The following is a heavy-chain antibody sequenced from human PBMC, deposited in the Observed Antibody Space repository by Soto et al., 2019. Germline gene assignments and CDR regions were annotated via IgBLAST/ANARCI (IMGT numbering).Heavy chain of an antibody. CDR1: GGSFSGYY. J-gene: IGHJ4*02. D-gene: IGHD1-26*01. Sequence: PSETLSLTCAVYGGSFSGYYWSWIRQPPGKGLEWIGEINHSGSTNYNPSLKSRVTISVDTSKNQFSLKLSSVTAADTAVYYCATYFKWELLGWGQGTLVTV. V-gene: IGHV4-34*01. CDR2: INHSGST. CDR3: ATYFKWELLG.